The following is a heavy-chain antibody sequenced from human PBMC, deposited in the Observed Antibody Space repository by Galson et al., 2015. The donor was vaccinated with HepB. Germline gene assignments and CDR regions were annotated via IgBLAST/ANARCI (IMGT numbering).Heavy chain of an antibody. CDR3: AREMDIVVVPAGNYFDY. CDR2: TYYRSKWYN. D-gene: IGHD2-2*03. CDR1: GDSVSSNSAA. V-gene: IGHV6-1*01. Sequence: CAISGDSVSSNSAAWNWIRQSPSRGLEWLGRTYYRSKWYNDYAVSVKSRITINPDTSKNQFSLQLNSVTPEDTAVYYCAREMDIVVVPAGNYFDYWGQGTLVTVSS. J-gene: IGHJ4*02.